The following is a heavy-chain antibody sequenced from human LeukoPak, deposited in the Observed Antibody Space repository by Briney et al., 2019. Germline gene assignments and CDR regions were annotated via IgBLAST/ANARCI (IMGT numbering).Heavy chain of an antibody. D-gene: IGHD1-26*01. CDR2: IYTSGST. J-gene: IGHJ4*02. Sequence: SQTLSLTCTVSGGSISSGSYYWSWIRQPAGTGLEWIGRIYTSGSTNYNPSLKSRVTISVDTSKNQFSLKLSSVTAADTAVYYCARAPEEWELSYFDYWGQGTLVTVSS. CDR3: ARAPEEWELSYFDY. V-gene: IGHV4-61*02. CDR1: GGSISSGSYY.